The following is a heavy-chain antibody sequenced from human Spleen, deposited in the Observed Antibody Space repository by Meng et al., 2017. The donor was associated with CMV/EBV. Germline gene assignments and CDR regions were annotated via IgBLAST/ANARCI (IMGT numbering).Heavy chain of an antibody. J-gene: IGHJ5*02. V-gene: IGHV1-2*02. D-gene: IGHD1-7*01. CDR2: INPDDGDT. Sequence: ASVKVSCKASGYSFTGHYLHWVRQAPGQGLEWVGWINPDDGDTNYAQKFQGRVTMTRDTSINTAYMDLSRLRSDDTAVYYCARDRSGTMKGYWFDPWGQGSLVTVSS. CDR3: ARDRSGTMKGYWFDP. CDR1: GYSFTGHY.